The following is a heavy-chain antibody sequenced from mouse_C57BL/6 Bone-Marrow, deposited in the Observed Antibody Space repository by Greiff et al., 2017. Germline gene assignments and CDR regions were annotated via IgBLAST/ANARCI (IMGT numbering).Heavy chain of an antibody. J-gene: IGHJ4*01. CDR1: GYSFTDYN. Sequence: EVKLVESGPELVKPGASVKISCKASGYSFTDYNMNWVKQSNGKSLEWIGVINPNYGTTSYNQKFKGKATLTVDQSSSTAYMQLNSLTSEDSAVYYCAREGVTTHYYAMDYWGQGTSVTVSS. CDR2: INPNYGTT. CDR3: AREGVTTHYYAMDY. D-gene: IGHD2-2*01. V-gene: IGHV1-39*01.